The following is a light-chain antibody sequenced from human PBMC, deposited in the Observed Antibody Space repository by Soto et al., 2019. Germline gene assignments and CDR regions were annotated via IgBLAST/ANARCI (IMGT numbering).Light chain of an antibody. CDR2: GAS. CDR1: QSVSSSY. V-gene: IGKV3-20*01. CDR3: QQYDSSPLT. Sequence: EIVLTQSPGTLSLSPGERATLSCRASQSVSSSYLAWYQQTPGQAPRLLIYGASSRATGIPDRFSGSGSGTDFTLTISRLEPEDFAVYYCQQYDSSPLTFGGGTKVAIK. J-gene: IGKJ4*01.